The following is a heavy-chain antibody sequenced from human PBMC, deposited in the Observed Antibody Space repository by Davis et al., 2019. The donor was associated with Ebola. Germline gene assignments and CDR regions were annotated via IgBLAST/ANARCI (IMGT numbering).Heavy chain of an antibody. V-gene: IGHV1-2*06. Sequence: ASVKVSCKASRYTFTDYKIHWLRHAPRQGLNWLGRVILKSGATNYAQKFQGRVTMTRDTSISTVYMELSSLRYDDTADYYCARGHNYAHEYWGQGTLVTVSS. CDR2: VILKSGAT. D-gene: IGHD4-11*01. CDR1: RYTFTDYK. CDR3: ARGHNYAHEY. J-gene: IGHJ4*02.